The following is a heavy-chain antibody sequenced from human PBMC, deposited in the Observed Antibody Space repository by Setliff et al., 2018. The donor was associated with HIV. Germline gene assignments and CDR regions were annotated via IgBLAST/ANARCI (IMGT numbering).Heavy chain of an antibody. CDR1: GFSLSTYGVG. V-gene: IGHV2-5*02. CDR2: IYWDDNK. D-gene: IGHD5-18*01. J-gene: IGHJ4*02. Sequence: SGPTLVNPTQTLTLTCTFSGFSLSTYGVGMGWIRQPPGKALEWLSVIYWDDNKRYSPSLKSRLTISKDTSKNQVVLTMTNMDPVDTATYYCARIQGGGYYFDHWGQGTLVTVSS. CDR3: ARIQGGGYYFDH.